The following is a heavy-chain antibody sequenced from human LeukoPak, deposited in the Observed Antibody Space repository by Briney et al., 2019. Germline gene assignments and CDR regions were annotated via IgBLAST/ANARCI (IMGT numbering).Heavy chain of an antibody. D-gene: IGHD6-19*01. CDR1: DYSISSGYY. V-gene: IGHV4-38-2*02. Sequence: SETLSLTCTVSDYSISSGYYWGWIRQPPGKGLEWIGSIFHSGSTYYNPSLKSRVTISVDTSKNQFSLKLSSVTAADTAVYYCARRLAVAAYDYWGQGTLVTVSS. CDR3: ARRLAVAAYDY. CDR2: IFHSGST. J-gene: IGHJ4*02.